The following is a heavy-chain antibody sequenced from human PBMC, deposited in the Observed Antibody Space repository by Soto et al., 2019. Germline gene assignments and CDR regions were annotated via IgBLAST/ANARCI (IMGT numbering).Heavy chain of an antibody. CDR2: ISHTGST. CDR1: GGSISSGGYS. Sequence: QLQLQESGSGLVKPSQTLSLTCAVSGGSISSGGYSWSWIRQPPGKVLEWIWYISHTGSTYYNPSLKSRVTISVDRSKNQCSLKLSSVTAADTAVYYCARGGGFLGYWGQGTLVTVSS. V-gene: IGHV4-30-2*01. CDR3: ARGGGFLGY. D-gene: IGHD3-10*01. J-gene: IGHJ4*02.